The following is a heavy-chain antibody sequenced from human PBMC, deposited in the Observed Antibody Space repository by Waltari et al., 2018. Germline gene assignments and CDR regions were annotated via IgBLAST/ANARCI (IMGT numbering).Heavy chain of an antibody. D-gene: IGHD2-21*02. J-gene: IGHJ5*01. V-gene: IGHV1-2*02. CDR2: INPKSGDT. CDR1: GYTFPGHY. CDR3: ARDETGGNFYWFDS. Sequence: QVQLVQSGAEVKTPGASVKVSCKTSGYTFPGHYIHWVRQAPGQGLEWMGWINPKSGDTKLTQKFQGRVTMTRDTSITTAYMDLTRLTSDDTGLYFCARDETGGNFYWFDSWGQGTLVTVSS.